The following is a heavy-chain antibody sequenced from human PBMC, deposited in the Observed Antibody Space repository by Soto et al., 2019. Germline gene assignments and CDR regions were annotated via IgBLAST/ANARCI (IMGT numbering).Heavy chain of an antibody. CDR3: ARDSRVQWSFDY. J-gene: IGHJ4*02. CDR2: IWYDGSNK. V-gene: IGHV3-33*01. D-gene: IGHD1-26*01. CDR1: GFTFSSYG. Sequence: GGSLRLSCAASGFTFSSYGMHWVRQAPGKGLEWVAVIWYDGSNKYYADSVKGRFTISRDNSKNTLYLQMNSLRAEDTAVYYCARDSRVQWSFDYWGQGTLVTVSS.